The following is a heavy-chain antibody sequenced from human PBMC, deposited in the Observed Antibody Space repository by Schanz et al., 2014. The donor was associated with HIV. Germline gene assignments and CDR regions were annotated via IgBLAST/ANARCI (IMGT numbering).Heavy chain of an antibody. Sequence: QLVQSGGGPVQPGGSLRLSCEASGFTFDDFAMHWVRQSPGKGLEWVSVINWNGDTTKYADAVKGRFYISRDNSKNSIYLEMNSLRAEDTAFSYCAKSVVSDWDDAEYYYGMDVWGQGTTVTVSS. CDR3: AKSVVSDWDDAEYYYGMDV. V-gene: IGHV3-9*01. D-gene: IGHD1-1*01. J-gene: IGHJ6*02. CDR1: GFTFDDFA. CDR2: INWNGDTT.